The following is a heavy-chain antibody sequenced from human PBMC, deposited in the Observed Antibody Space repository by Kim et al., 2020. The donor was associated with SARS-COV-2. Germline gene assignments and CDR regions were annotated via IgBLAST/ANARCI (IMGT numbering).Heavy chain of an antibody. J-gene: IGHJ4*02. CDR1: GGSISSYY. D-gene: IGHD4-17*01. V-gene: IGHV4-59*01. CDR3: ASGGATVTTIVY. CDR2: IYYSGST. Sequence: SETLSLTCTVSGGSISSYYWSWIRQPPGKGLEWIGYIYYSGSTNYNPSLKSRVTISVYTSKNQFSLKLSSVTAADTAVYYCASGGATVTTIVYWGQGTLVTVSS.